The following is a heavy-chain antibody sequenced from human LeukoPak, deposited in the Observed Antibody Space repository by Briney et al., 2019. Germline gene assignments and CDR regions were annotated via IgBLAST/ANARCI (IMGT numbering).Heavy chain of an antibody. CDR3: ARQWLAADAFDY. Sequence: WISAYNGNTNYAQKLQGRVTMTTDTSTSTAYMELRSLRSDDTAVYYCARQWLAADAFDYWGQGTLVTVSS. CDR2: ISAYNGNT. V-gene: IGHV1-18*01. D-gene: IGHD6-19*01. J-gene: IGHJ4*02.